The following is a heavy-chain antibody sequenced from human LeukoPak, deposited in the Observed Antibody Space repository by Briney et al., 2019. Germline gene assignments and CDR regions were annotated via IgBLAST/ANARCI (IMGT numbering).Heavy chain of an antibody. J-gene: IGHJ6*02. CDR3: ARQGEMATISYYYYYGMDV. D-gene: IGHD5-24*01. V-gene: IGHV3-30-3*01. Sequence: GGSLRLSCAASGFTFSSYAMHWVRQAPGKGLEWVAVISNDGSNKYYADSVKGRFTISRDNAKNTLYLQMNSLRAEDTAVYYCARQGEMATISYYYYYGMDVWGQGTTVTVSS. CDR1: GFTFSSYA. CDR2: ISNDGSNK.